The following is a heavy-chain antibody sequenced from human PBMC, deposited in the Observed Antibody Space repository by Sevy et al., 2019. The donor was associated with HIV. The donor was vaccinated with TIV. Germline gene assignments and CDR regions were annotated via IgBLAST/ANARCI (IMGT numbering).Heavy chain of an antibody. CDR1: GYNLHNYY. V-gene: IGHV1-46*02. J-gene: IGHJ4*02. D-gene: IGHD3-22*01. Sequence: ASVKVSCKASGYNLHNYYMHWVRQAPGQGLEWMGLINPSGGSTSYAQKFQGRVTMTRDTCTSTLHMELSSLRSEDTAVYYCARVYYYDDSGPGYWGQGTLVTVSS. CDR2: INPSGGST. CDR3: ARVYYYDDSGPGY.